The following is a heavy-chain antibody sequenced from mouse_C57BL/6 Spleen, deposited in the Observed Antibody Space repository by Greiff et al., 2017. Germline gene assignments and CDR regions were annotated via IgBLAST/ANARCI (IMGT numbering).Heavy chain of an antibody. CDR3: ARYRTLGYFDV. CDR1: GYTFTSYW. V-gene: IGHV1-53*01. CDR2: INPSNGGT. Sequence: VQLQQSGTELVKPGASVKLSCKASGYTFTSYWMHWVKQRPGQGLEWIGNINPSNGGTNYNEKFKSKATLTVDKSSSTAYMQLSSLTSDDSAVYYCARYRTLGYFDVWGTGTTVTVSS. J-gene: IGHJ1*03.